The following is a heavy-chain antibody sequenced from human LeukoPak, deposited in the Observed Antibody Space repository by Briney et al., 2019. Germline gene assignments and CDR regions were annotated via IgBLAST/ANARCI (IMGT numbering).Heavy chain of an antibody. J-gene: IGHJ4*02. V-gene: IGHV1-46*01. Sequence: ASVKVSCKASGYTFTSYYMHWVRQAPGQGLEWMGMINPSGGSTSYAQKFQGRVTMTRDTSTSTVYMELSSLRSEDTAVYYCARDVTMDCSSTSCYESYFDYWGQGTLVTVSS. CDR2: INPSGGST. CDR1: GYTFTSYY. D-gene: IGHD2-2*01. CDR3: ARDVTMDCSSTSCYESYFDY.